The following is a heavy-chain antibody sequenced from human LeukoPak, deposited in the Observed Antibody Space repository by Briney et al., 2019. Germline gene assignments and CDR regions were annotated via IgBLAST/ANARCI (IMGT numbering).Heavy chain of an antibody. CDR2: TYYMSKWYN. V-gene: IGHV6-1*01. J-gene: IGHJ6*02. D-gene: IGHD5-12*01. Sequence: SQTLSLTCDISGDSVSSNSAAWNWIRQSPSRGLEWLGRTYYMSKWYNDYAVSVKSRITINPDTSRNQFSLQLNSVTPEDTAVYYCAREDSGYDYGLKYYYYYGMDVWGQGTTVTVSS. CDR1: GDSVSSNSAA. CDR3: AREDSGYDYGLKYYYYYGMDV.